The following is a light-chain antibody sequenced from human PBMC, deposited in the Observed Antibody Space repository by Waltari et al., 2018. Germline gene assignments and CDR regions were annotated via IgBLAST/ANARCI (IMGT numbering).Light chain of an antibody. CDR3: TSYTSSNTLG. CDR1: SSDVGGYNH. V-gene: IGLV2-14*03. Sequence: QSALTQPASVSGSPGQSITTSCPGTSSDVGGYNHSSWSQQHPGKAPKLMIYDVSNRPSGVSNRFSGSKSGNTASLTISGLQAEDEADYYCTSYTSSNTLGFGTGTKVTVL. J-gene: IGLJ1*01. CDR2: DVS.